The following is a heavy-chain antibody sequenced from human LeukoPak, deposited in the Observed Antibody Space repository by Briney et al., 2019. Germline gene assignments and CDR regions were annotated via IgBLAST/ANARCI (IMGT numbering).Heavy chain of an antibody. D-gene: IGHD3-22*01. J-gene: IGHJ3*02. CDR3: ARQVLPDLYYYDSSGYYLAFDI. CDR2: IYPGDSDT. Sequence: PGESLKISCKGSGYSFTSYWIGWVRQMPGKGLEWMGTIYPGDSDTRYSPSFQGQVTISADKSISTAYLQWSSLKASDTAMYYCARQVLPDLYYYDSSGYYLAFDIWGQGTMVTVSS. CDR1: GYSFTSYW. V-gene: IGHV5-51*01.